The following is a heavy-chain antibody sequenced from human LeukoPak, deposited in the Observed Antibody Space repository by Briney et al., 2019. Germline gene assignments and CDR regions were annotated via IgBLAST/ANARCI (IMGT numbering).Heavy chain of an antibody. CDR1: GFTFSSSA. V-gene: IGHV3-23*01. D-gene: IGHD3-10*01. Sequence: PGGSLRLSCAASGFTFSSSAMSWVRQAPGKGLEWVSAISDSGGKTYYADSVKGRFTISRDNSKNTLYLQMNSLRAEDTAVYYCAKDRMVYGYWGQGTLVTVSS. CDR2: ISDSGGKT. CDR3: AKDRMVYGY. J-gene: IGHJ4*02.